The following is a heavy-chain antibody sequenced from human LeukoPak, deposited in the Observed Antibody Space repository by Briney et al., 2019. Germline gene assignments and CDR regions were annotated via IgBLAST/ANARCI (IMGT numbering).Heavy chain of an antibody. CDR2: IKQDGSEK. Sequence: GGSLRLSCAASGFTFGSYWMSWVRQAPGKGLEWVANIKQDGSEKNYVDYVKDRFTIFRGNATNTLYLQINNMITEDTAVYYCSRALGGYCSGGSCYFAFDSWGQGTMVTVSS. J-gene: IGHJ3*02. CDR3: SRALGGYCSGGSCYFAFDS. D-gene: IGHD2-15*01. CDR1: GFTFGSYW. V-gene: IGHV3-7*01.